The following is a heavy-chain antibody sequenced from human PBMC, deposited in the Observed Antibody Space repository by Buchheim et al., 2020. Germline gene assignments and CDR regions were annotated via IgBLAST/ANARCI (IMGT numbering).Heavy chain of an antibody. Sequence: QVQLVQSGAEVKKPGSSVKVSCKASGGTFSSYAISWVRQAPGQGLEWMGGIIPIFGTANYAQKFQGRVTITADESTSTAYMEPSSLRSEDTAVYYCAREGEGSRFLEWLSNPNWFDPWGQGTL. V-gene: IGHV1-69*01. CDR1: GGTFSSYA. J-gene: IGHJ5*02. CDR3: AREGEGSRFLEWLSNPNWFDP. D-gene: IGHD3-3*01. CDR2: IIPIFGTA.